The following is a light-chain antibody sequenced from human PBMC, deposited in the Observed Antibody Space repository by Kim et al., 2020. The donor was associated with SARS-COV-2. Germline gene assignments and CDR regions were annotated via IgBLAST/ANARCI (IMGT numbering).Light chain of an antibody. CDR2: GKN. J-gene: IGLJ2*01. Sequence: SSELTQDPAVSVALGQTVRITCQGDSLRSYYASWYQQKPGQAPVLVIYGKNNRHSGIPDRFSGSSSGNTASLTITGAQAEDEADYYFNSRDSSGNHVVFG. CDR3: NSRDSSGNHVV. CDR1: SLRSYY. V-gene: IGLV3-19*01.